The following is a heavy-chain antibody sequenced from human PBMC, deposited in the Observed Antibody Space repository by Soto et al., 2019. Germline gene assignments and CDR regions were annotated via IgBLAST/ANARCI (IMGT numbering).Heavy chain of an antibody. V-gene: IGHV1-69*01. Sequence: QVQLVQSGAEVKKPGSSVKVSCKASGGTFSSYAISWVRQAPGQRLEWMGGIIPIFGTANYAQKFQGRVTITADESTSTAYMELSSLRSEDTAVYYCARDGAYCSGGSCSSGPPWFDPWGQGTLVTVSS. J-gene: IGHJ5*02. CDR2: IIPIFGTA. CDR3: ARDGAYCSGGSCSSGPPWFDP. D-gene: IGHD2-15*01. CDR1: GGTFSSYA.